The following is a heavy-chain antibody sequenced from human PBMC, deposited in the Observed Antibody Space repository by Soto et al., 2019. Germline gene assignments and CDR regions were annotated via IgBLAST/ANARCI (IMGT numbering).Heavy chain of an antibody. CDR2: ISSGGSHR. V-gene: IGHV3-21*02. D-gene: IGHD2-15*01. CDR1: GFSFSSYA. Sequence: EVQLVESGGDLVKPGGSLILSCAASGFSFSSYAINWVRQAPGKGLEWVSSISSGGSHRYYADSVKGRFTISRDNANXXXXXXXXXXXXXXXXXXXXXXXXXXXXXXXGRAWGQGTLVTVST. J-gene: IGHJ5*02. CDR3: XXXXXXXXXXXGRA.